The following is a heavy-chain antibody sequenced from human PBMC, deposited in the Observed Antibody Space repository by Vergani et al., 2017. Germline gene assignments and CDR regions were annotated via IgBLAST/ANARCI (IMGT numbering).Heavy chain of an antibody. J-gene: IGHJ6*02. Sequence: EVQLVQSGAEVKKPGESLKISCKGSGYSFTTYWIGWVRQMPGKGLEWMGIIYPGDSDTSYSPSFQGQVTISADKSISTAYLRWSSLKASDTAMYYCARQHSSSWYNGSYYDYVMDVWGQGTTVTVSS. CDR3: ARQHSSSWYNGSYYDYVMDV. D-gene: IGHD6-13*01. CDR2: IYPGDSDT. CDR1: GYSFTTYW. V-gene: IGHV5-51*01.